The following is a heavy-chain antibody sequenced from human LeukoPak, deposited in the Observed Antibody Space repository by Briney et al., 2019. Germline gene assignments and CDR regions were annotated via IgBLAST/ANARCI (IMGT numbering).Heavy chain of an antibody. D-gene: IGHD6-19*01. CDR1: GYSFTSYW. V-gene: IGHV5-51*01. Sequence: GESLKISCKGSGYSFTSYWIGWVRQMPGKGLEWMGIIYPGDSDTRYSASFQGQVTISADKSISTAYLQWSSLKASDTAMYYCARHESGIAAVAANQYYYYYGMDVWGQGTTVTVSS. CDR3: ARHESGIAAVAANQYYYYYGMDV. J-gene: IGHJ6*02. CDR2: IYPGDSDT.